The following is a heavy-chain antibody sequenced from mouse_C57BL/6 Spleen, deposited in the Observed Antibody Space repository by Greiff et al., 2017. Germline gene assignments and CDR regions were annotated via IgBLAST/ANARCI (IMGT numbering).Heavy chain of an antibody. CDR1: GYTFTSYW. CDR2: IYPGSGST. D-gene: IGHD4-1*01. CDR3: ARGESNWEVYYAMDY. V-gene: IGHV1-55*01. J-gene: IGHJ4*01. Sequence: QVQLQQPGAELVKPGASVKMSCKASGYTFTSYWITWVKQRPGQGLEWIGDIYPGSGSTNYNEKFKSKATLTVDTSSSTAYMQLSSLTSEDSAVYYCARGESNWEVYYAMDYWGQGTSVTVSS.